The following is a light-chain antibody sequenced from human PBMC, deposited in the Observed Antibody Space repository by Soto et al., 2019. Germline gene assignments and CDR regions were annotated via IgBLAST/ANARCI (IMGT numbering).Light chain of an antibody. CDR3: QSYDISLHNYV. J-gene: IGLJ1*01. CDR1: SSDVGGYNY. CDR2: EVS. Sequence: QSALTQPASVSGSPGQSITISCTGTSSDVGGYNYVSWYQQHPGKAPKLMIYEVSNRPSGVSNRFSGSKSGTSASLAITSLQAEDEADYYCQSYDISLHNYVFGTGTKLTVL. V-gene: IGLV2-14*01.